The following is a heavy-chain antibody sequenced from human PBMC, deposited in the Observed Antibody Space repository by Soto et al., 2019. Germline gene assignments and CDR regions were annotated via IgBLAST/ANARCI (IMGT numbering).Heavy chain of an antibody. CDR2: ISKSDYT. D-gene: IGHD2-2*01. CDR3: AREDSIIIPAVSDF. Sequence: PWGSLRLSCTVSGFSFNNYGINWFRHSPGKGLEWVSSISKSDYTYYSDSVKGRFTISRDNAKNSVSLQMNTLRVEDTAVYYCAREDSIIIPAVSDFWGQGTLVTVSS. V-gene: IGHV3-21*01. CDR1: GFSFNNYG. J-gene: IGHJ4*02.